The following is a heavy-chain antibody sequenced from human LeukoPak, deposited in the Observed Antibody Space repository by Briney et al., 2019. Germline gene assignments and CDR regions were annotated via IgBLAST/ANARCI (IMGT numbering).Heavy chain of an antibody. J-gene: IGHJ4*02. CDR3: AKDQDEVTIFGVVITFDY. V-gene: IGHV3-23*01. CDR1: GFTFSSFA. D-gene: IGHD3-3*01. Sequence: GGSLRLSCAASGFTFSSFAITWVRQAPGKGLEWVSTISNSGGSTYYADSVKGRFTISRDNSKNTLYLQMNSLRAEDTAVYYCAKDQDEVTIFGVVITFDYWGQGTLVTVSS. CDR2: ISNSGGST.